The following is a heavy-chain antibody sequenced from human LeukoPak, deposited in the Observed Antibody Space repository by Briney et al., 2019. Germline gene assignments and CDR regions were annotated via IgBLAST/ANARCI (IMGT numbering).Heavy chain of an antibody. Sequence: ASVKVSCKASGYTFTGYYMHWVRQAPGQGLEWMGWINPNSGGTNYAQKFQGRVTMTRDTSISTAYMELSRLRSDDTAVYYCARAGEVLRFLEWLLFFDYWGQGTLVTVSS. CDR2: INPNSGGT. CDR1: GYTFTGYY. D-gene: IGHD3-3*01. CDR3: ARAGEVLRFLEWLLFFDY. V-gene: IGHV1-2*02. J-gene: IGHJ4*02.